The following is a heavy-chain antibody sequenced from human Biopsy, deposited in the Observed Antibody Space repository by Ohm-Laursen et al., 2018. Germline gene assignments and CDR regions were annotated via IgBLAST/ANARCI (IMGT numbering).Heavy chain of an antibody. CDR1: GGTSSNFA. CDR2: IIPLIGLT. Sequence: SSVKVSCKSSGGTSSNFAINWVRQAPGQGLECMGRIIPLIGLTNYAQRFQGRVTITADKFTNTVYMELSSLRSDDTAVYFCARDCNGDNCGVDFWGQGTLVTVSS. D-gene: IGHD2-15*01. CDR3: ARDCNGDNCGVDF. J-gene: IGHJ4*02. V-gene: IGHV1-69*04.